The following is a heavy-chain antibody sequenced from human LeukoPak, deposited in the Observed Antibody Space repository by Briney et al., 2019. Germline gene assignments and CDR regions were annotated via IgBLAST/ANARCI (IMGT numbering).Heavy chain of an antibody. V-gene: IGHV3-23*01. CDR3: AKEAGLWFGELPYFDY. Sequence: PGGSLRLSCAASGFTFSSYAMSWVRQAPGKGLEWVSAIRGSGGSTYYADSVKGRFTISRDNSKNTLYLQMNSLRAEGTAVYYCAKEAGLWFGELPYFDYWGQGTLVTVSS. CDR2: IRGSGGST. CDR1: GFTFSSYA. J-gene: IGHJ4*02. D-gene: IGHD3-10*01.